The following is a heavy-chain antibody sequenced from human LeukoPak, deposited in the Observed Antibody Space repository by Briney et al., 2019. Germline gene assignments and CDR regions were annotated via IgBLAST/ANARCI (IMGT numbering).Heavy chain of an antibody. V-gene: IGHV4-4*07. D-gene: IGHD3-10*01. CDR1: GGSIGIYY. Sequence: PSETLSLTCTVSGGSIGIYYWNWIRQPAGKGLEWIGRIFTSGIANYNTSLKSRVTMSVDTSKNQFSLNLSSVTAADTAVYYCAREISGTYYNPLGYMDVWGKGTTVTVSS. J-gene: IGHJ6*03. CDR2: IFTSGIA. CDR3: AREISGTYYNPLGYMDV.